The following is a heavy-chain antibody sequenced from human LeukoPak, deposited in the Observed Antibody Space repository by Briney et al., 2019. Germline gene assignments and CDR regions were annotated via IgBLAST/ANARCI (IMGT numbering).Heavy chain of an antibody. CDR1: GGSFSGYY. D-gene: IGHD3-3*01. V-gene: IGHV4-34*01. CDR2: INHSGST. CDR3: ARDDFWSRPGDV. Sequence: SETLSLTCAVYGGSFSGYYWSWIRQPPGKGLEWIGEINHSGSTNYNPSLKSRVTISVDTSKNQFSLKLSSATAADTAVYYCARDDFWSRPGDVWGKGTTVTVSS. J-gene: IGHJ6*04.